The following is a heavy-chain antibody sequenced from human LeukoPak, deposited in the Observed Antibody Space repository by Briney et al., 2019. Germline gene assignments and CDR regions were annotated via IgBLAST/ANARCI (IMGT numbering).Heavy chain of an antibody. CDR2: VNPSGGST. CDR3: ARTNDYSNYWFDP. CDR1: GYIFTSYY. J-gene: IGHJ5*02. Sequence: GASVKVSCKASGYIFTSYYIHWVRQAPGQGLEWMGIVNPSGGSTGYIQNFQGRITMTRDMSTSTVYMELRSLRSDDTAVYYCARTNDYSNYWFDPWGQGTLVTVSS. D-gene: IGHD4-11*01. V-gene: IGHV1-46*01.